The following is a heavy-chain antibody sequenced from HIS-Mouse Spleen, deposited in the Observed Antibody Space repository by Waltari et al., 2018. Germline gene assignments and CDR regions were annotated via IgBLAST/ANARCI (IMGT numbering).Heavy chain of an antibody. CDR2: IYYSGST. CDR3: AREIPYSSSWYDWYFDL. J-gene: IGHJ2*01. Sequence: QLQLQESGPGLVKPSETLSLTCTVSGGSISSSSYYWGWIRQPPGKGLEWIWSIYYSGSTHYNPSLKSRVTISVDTSKNQFSLKLSSVTAADTAVYYCAREIPYSSSWYDWYFDLWGRGTLVTVSS. V-gene: IGHV4-39*07. D-gene: IGHD6-13*01. CDR1: GGSISSSSYY.